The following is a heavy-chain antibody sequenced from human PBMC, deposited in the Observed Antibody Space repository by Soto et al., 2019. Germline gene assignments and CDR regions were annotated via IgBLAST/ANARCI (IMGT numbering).Heavy chain of an antibody. CDR2: IKQDGSEI. V-gene: IGHV3-7*01. CDR3: ARDPVCSGGSCYDY. Sequence: GGSLRLSCAASGFTFSRYWMTWVRQAPGKGLEWVANIKQDGSEIYYVDSVKGRFTISRDNAENSLYLQMNSLRAEDTAVYYCARDPVCSGGSCYDYWGQGTLVTVSS. J-gene: IGHJ4*02. CDR1: GFTFSRYW. D-gene: IGHD2-15*01.